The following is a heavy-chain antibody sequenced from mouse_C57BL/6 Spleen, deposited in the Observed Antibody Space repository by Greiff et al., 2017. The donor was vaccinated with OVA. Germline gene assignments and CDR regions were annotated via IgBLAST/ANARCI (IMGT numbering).Heavy chain of an antibody. J-gene: IGHJ3*01. CDR1: GYPFTDYN. D-gene: IGHD1-1*01. Sequence: EVQLQQSGPELVRPGASVKMSCKASGYPFTDYNMHWVKQSHGKSLEWIGYINPNNGGPSYNQKFKGKATLTVNKSSSTAYMELRSLTSEDTAVYYCARGYYYGSTAWFAYWGQGTLVTVSA. V-gene: IGHV1-22*01. CDR2: INPNNGGP. CDR3: ARGYYYGSTAWFAY.